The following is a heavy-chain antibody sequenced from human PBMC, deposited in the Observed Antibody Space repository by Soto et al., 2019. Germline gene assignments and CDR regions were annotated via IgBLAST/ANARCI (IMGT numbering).Heavy chain of an antibody. CDR1: GGSISSGGYY. CDR2: IYYSGST. J-gene: IGHJ4*02. Sequence: SETLSLTCTVSGGSISSGGYYWSWIRQHPGKGLEWIGYIYYSGSTYYNPSLKSRVTISVDTPKNQFSLKLSSVTAADTAVYYCARSGYSYGPNPLLYWGQGTLVTVS. D-gene: IGHD5-18*01. V-gene: IGHV4-31*03. CDR3: ARSGYSYGPNPLLY.